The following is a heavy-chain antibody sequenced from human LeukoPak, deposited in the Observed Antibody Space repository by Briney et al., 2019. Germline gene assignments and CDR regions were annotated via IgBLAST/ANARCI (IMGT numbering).Heavy chain of an antibody. CDR3: ARRFTNSESYEALWFDP. D-gene: IGHD3-10*01. Sequence: PSETLSLTCAVYGVSLRGYSWRWSRQPPGKGLEWIGEINHSGSTNYNPSLKSRVTISVDTSKNQFSLKLSSVTAADTAVYYCARRFTNSESYEALWFDPWGQGTLVTVSS. CDR1: GVSLRGYS. V-gene: IGHV4-34*01. CDR2: INHSGST. J-gene: IGHJ5*02.